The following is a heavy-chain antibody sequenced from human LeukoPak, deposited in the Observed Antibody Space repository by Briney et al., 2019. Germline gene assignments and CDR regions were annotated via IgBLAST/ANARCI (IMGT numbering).Heavy chain of an antibody. CDR2: ISYDGSNK. Sequence: GGSLRLSCAASGFTFSSYWMSWVRQAPGKGLEWVAVISYDGSNKYYADSVKGRFTISRDNSKNTLYLQMNSLRAEDTAVYYCAKDLGYYDSRGPNWFDPGAREPWSPSPQ. CDR1: GFTFSSYW. D-gene: IGHD3-22*01. CDR3: AKDLGYYDSRGPNWFDP. J-gene: IGHJ5*02. V-gene: IGHV3-30*18.